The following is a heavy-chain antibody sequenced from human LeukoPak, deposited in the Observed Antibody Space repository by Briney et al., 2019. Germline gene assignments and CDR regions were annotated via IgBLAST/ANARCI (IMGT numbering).Heavy chain of an antibody. D-gene: IGHD5-12*01. J-gene: IGHJ4*02. V-gene: IGHV1-18*04. CDR2: ISPYNGNT. Sequence: ASVKVSCKASGYSFASYGISWVRQAPGQGPEWMGWISPYNGNTNYAQNLQGRATMTTDTSTSTAYMELRSLRSDDTAVYYCARGEYSGYDVDVFDYWGQGTLVTVSS. CDR1: GYSFASYG. CDR3: ARGEYSGYDVDVFDY.